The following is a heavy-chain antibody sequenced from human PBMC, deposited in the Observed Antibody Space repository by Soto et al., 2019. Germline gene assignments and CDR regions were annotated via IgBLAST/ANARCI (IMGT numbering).Heavy chain of an antibody. Sequence: GASVKVSCKASGYTFTDYHIHWVRQAPGQGLEFMGWINTNNGGAGSAQQFQGRVTMTRDTSISTAYMELSRLRSDDTAVYYCAREEQWLVGVIAYWGQGTLVTVSS. CDR1: GYTFTDYH. D-gene: IGHD6-19*01. V-gene: IGHV1-2*02. CDR3: AREEQWLVGVIAY. CDR2: INTNNGGA. J-gene: IGHJ4*02.